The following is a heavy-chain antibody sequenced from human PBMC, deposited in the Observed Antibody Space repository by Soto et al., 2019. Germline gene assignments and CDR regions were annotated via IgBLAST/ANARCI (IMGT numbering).Heavy chain of an antibody. CDR2: INPMSGGA. J-gene: IGHJ3*01. V-gene: IGHV1-2*04. Sequence: QVHLVQSGAEVKKPGASVKVSCKASGYVFTGYYIHWVRQAPGQGLEWMGWINPMSGGANIAQKFQGWVTLTMDTSISTTYMEVNRLTSNDTAVYYCVRDYYDGSASYGFEFWGQGTPVTVAS. CDR1: GYVFTGYY. CDR3: VRDYYDGSASYGFEF. D-gene: IGHD3-22*01.